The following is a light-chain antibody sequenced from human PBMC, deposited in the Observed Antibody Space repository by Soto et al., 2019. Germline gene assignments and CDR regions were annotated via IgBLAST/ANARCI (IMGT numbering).Light chain of an antibody. CDR1: NSDVGSYNL. J-gene: IGLJ1*01. Sequence: QSVLTQPASVSGSPGQSITISCTGTNSDVGSYNLVSWYQQHPGKAPKLMIYEGSKRPSGVSNRFSGSKSGNTASLTISGLQAEDEADYYCCSYAGSSTSPYVFGTGTKVTVL. CDR3: CSYAGSSTSPYV. CDR2: EGS. V-gene: IGLV2-23*01.